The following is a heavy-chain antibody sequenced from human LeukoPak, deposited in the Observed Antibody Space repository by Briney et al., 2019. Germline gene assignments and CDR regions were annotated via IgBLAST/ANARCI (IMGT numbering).Heavy chain of an antibody. V-gene: IGHV1-2*02. CDR2: INPNSGGT. CDR3: ARGTLRMATAIGYYFDY. D-gene: IGHD5-18*01. J-gene: IGHJ4*02. CDR1: GYTFTGYY. Sequence: ASVKVSCKASGYTFTGYYMHWVRQAPGQGLGWMGWINPNSGGTNYAQKFQGRVTMTRDTSISTAYMELSRLRSDDTAVYYCARGTLRMATAIGYYFDYWGQGTLVTVSS.